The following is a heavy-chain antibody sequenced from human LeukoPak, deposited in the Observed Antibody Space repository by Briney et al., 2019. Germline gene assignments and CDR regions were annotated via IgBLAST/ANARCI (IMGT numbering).Heavy chain of an antibody. CDR2: IYSGGGT. J-gene: IGHJ4*02. CDR1: GFTVSNNY. CDR3: ARDSCGPLY. D-gene: IGHD2-15*01. Sequence: GGSLRLSYAASGFTVSNNYMRWVRQAPGKGLEWVSVIYSGGGTYYADSVKGRFTISRDNSKNTLYLQMNSLRAEDTAVYYRARDSCGPLYWGQGTLVTVSS. V-gene: IGHV3-66*01.